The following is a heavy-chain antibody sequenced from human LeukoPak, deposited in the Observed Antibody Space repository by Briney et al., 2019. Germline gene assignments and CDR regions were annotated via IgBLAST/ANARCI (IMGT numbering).Heavy chain of an antibody. CDR2: ISPYNGDT. D-gene: IGHD3-22*01. Sequence: GASVKVSCKASGYTFTDYYMHWMRQAPGQGLEWMGWISPYNGDTNYVQKLQDRVTMTTDTSTSTAYMEVRSLRSDDTAVYYCARDGYYRHFDYWGQGTLVTVSS. V-gene: IGHV1-18*04. CDR3: ARDGYYRHFDY. CDR1: GYTFTDYY. J-gene: IGHJ4*02.